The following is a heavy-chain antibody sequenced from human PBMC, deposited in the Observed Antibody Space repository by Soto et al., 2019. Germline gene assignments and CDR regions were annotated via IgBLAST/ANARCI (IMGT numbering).Heavy chain of an antibody. V-gene: IGHV3-66*01. CDR2: IYSGGST. D-gene: IGHD3-16*01. J-gene: IGHJ4*02. Sequence: EVQLVESGGGLVQPGGSLRLSCAASGFTVSSNYMSWVRQAPGKGLEWVSVIYSGGSTYYADSVKGRFTISRDNSKNTLYLQMNSLRAEDTAVYYCASRLRLAEIDYWGQGTLVTVSS. CDR1: GFTVSSNY. CDR3: ASRLRLAEIDY.